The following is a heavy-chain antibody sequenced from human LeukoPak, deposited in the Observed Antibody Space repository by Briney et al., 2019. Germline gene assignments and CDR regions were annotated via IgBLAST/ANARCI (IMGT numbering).Heavy chain of an antibody. CDR1: GFSFSSYW. CDR2: INRDGSST. CDR3: ARVGSMDY. Sequence: GGSLRLSCAASGFSFSSYWMHWVRQAPGKGLEWVSRINRDGSSTSYAASVKGRFTISRDNAKNTRYLQMNSLRAEDTAVYYCARVGSMDYWGQGTLVTVSS. D-gene: IGHD2-2*03. J-gene: IGHJ4*02. V-gene: IGHV3-74*01.